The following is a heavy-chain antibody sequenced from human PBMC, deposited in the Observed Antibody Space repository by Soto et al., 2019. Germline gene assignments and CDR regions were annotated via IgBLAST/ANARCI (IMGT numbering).Heavy chain of an antibody. V-gene: IGHV3-48*01. CDR2: ISSSSSTI. CDR1: GFTFSSYS. D-gene: IGHD2-15*01. CDR3: ARDPPYEVVAATPGYFQH. Sequence: HPGGSLRLSCAASGFTFSSYSMNWVRQAPGKGLEWVSYISSSSSTIYYADSVKGRFTISRDNAKNSLYLQMNSLRAEDTAVYYCARDPPYEVVAATPGYFQHWGQGTLVTVSS. J-gene: IGHJ1*01.